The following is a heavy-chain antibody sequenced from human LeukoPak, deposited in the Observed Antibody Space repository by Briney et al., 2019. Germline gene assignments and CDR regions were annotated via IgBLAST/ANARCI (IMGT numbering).Heavy chain of an antibody. CDR1: GYTFTSYD. CDR2: MNPNSGNT. D-gene: IGHD2-21*01. V-gene: IGHV1-8*01. CDR3: ATRIPPRDAFDI. Sequence: GASVKVSCKASGYTFTSYDINWVRQATGQGLEWMGWMNPNSGNTGYAQKFQGRVTMTRNTSISTAYMELSSLRSEDTAVYYCATRIPPRDAFDIWGQGTMVTVSS. J-gene: IGHJ3*02.